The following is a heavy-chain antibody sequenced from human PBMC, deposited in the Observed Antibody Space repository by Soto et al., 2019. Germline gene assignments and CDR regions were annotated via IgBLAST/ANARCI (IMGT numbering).Heavy chain of an antibody. Sequence: ASVKVSCKASGYSFTAYCVHWVRQAPGQGLEWMGWINPNSGGTNYAQRFQGRVAMTTDTSTNTAYMELNSLKSDDTALYFCARSSGTYSDFDYWGQGTQVTVSS. CDR3: ARSSGTYSDFDY. CDR1: GYSFTAYC. D-gene: IGHD1-26*01. CDR2: INPNSGGT. V-gene: IGHV1-2*02. J-gene: IGHJ4*01.